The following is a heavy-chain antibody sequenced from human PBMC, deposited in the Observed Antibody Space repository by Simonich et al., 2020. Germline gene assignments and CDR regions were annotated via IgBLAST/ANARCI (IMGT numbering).Heavy chain of an antibody. D-gene: IGHD1-1*01. CDR1: GGSFCGYY. Sequence: QVQLQQWGAGLLKPSETLSLTCAVFGGSFCGYYGIWIRQPPGKGLEWIGEINQSGSTNNNPSLKRRVTISVDTSKNQCSRKLSSVTAADTAVYYCARHLQLGPFDYWGQGTLVTVSS. J-gene: IGHJ4*02. CDR3: ARHLQLGPFDY. CDR2: INQSGST. V-gene: IGHV4-34*01.